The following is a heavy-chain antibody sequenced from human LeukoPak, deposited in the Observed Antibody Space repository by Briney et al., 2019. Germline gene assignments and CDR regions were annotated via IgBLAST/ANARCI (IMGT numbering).Heavy chain of an antibody. V-gene: IGHV4-4*07. CDR3: ARDGGSGWYNY. J-gene: IGHJ4*02. Sequence: SETLSLTCTVSGGSVSSYYWSWIRRPAGKGLEWIGRIYTSGGTNYNPSLKSRVTMSVDTSKNQFSLKLSSVTAADTAVYYCARDGGSGWYNYWGQGTLVTVSS. D-gene: IGHD6-19*01. CDR2: IYTSGGT. CDR1: GGSVSSYY.